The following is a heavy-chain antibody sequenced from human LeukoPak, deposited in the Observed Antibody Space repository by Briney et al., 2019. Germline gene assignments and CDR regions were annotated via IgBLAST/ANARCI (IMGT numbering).Heavy chain of an antibody. CDR3: ARGSYYYDSSGYYYYYYYGMDV. D-gene: IGHD3-22*01. J-gene: IGHJ6*02. V-gene: IGHV1-8*01. CDR2: MNPNSGNK. Sequence: ASVTVSCTASGYTFSSYDINWVRQAPGQGLEWMGWMNPNSGNKDYAQKFQGRVTMTRNTSISTAYMELSSLRSEDTAVYYCARGSYYYDSSGYYYYYYYGMDVWGQGTTVTVSS. CDR1: GYTFSSYD.